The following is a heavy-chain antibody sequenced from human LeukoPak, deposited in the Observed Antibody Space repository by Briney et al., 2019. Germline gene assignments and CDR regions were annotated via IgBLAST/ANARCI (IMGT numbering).Heavy chain of an antibody. J-gene: IGHJ4*02. V-gene: IGHV4-59*01. CDR2: FYYSGST. Sequence: PSETLSLTCAVYGGSFSGYYWSWIRQPPGKGLEWIGYFYYSGSTNYNPSLKSRVTISVDTSKNQFSLKLSSVTAADTAVYYCARSRDGYNFWLLFDYWGQGTLVTVSS. CDR1: GGSFSGYY. CDR3: ARSRDGYNFWLLFDY. D-gene: IGHD5-12*01.